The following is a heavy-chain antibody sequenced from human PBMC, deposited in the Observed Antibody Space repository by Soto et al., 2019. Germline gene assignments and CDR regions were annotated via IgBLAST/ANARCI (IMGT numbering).Heavy chain of an antibody. J-gene: IGHJ3*02. CDR1: GYTFTSYY. CDR2: INPSGGST. Sequence: ASVKVSCKASGYTFTSYYMHWVRQAPGQGLEWMGIINPSGGSTSYAQKFQGRVTMTRDTSTSTVYMELSSLRSEDTAVYYCARDPQVVVPAAMTSDAFDIWGQGTMVTVS. CDR3: ARDPQVVVPAAMTSDAFDI. V-gene: IGHV1-46*01. D-gene: IGHD2-2*01.